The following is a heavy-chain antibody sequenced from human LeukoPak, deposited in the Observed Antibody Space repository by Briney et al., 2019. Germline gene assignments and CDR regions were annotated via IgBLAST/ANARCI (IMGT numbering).Heavy chain of an antibody. Sequence: GASVKVSCKASGGTFSSYAISWVRQAPGQGLEWMGGIIPILGTANYAQKFQGRVTITADESTSTAYMELSSLRSEDTAVYYCARADRGLYYYYYGMDVWGQGTTVTVSS. D-gene: IGHD3-16*02. J-gene: IGHJ6*02. CDR1: GGTFSSYA. CDR3: ARADRGLYYYYYGMDV. V-gene: IGHV1-69*13. CDR2: IIPILGTA.